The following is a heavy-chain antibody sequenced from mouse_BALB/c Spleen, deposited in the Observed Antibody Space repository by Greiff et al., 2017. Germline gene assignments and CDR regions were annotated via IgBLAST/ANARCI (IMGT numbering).Heavy chain of an antibody. CDR1: GYTFTGYF. Sequence: VQLQQSGPELVKPGASVKISCKASGYTFTGYFMNWVMQSPGKSLEWIGRINPYNGDTFYNQKFKGKATLTVDKSSSTAHMELRSLASEDSAVYYGARGAMSTGYYFDYWGQGTTLTVSS. CDR3: ARGAMSTGYYFDY. V-gene: IGHV1-20*02. J-gene: IGHJ2*01. D-gene: IGHD2-4*01. CDR2: INPYNGDT.